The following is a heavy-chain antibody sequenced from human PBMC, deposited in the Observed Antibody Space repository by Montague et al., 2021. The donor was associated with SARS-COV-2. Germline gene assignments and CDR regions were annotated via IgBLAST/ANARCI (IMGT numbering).Heavy chain of an antibody. CDR3: VRPLWFGDSDYFFDS. V-gene: IGHV3-74*01. CDR2: IKPDGTST. CDR1: GFTFRSYW. D-gene: IGHD3-10*01. Sequence: SLRLSCAASGFTFRSYWMHWVRRVPGRGPIWVSRIKPDGTSTNYAASVKGRFTISRDNAKNTLSLQLNNLRAEDTAVYYCVRPLWFGDSDYFFDSWGQGTLVTVSS. J-gene: IGHJ4*02.